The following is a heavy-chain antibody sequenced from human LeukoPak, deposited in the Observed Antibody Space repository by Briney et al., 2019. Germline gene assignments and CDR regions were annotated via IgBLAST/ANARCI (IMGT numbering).Heavy chain of an antibody. J-gene: IGHJ4*02. CDR1: GFTLSNYW. V-gene: IGHV3-11*01. D-gene: IGHD6-6*01. CDR3: AKDREYTSIAAPRWVDY. Sequence: GGSLRLSCAASGFTLSNYWMSWIRQAPGKGLEWVSYISSSGSTIYYADSVKGRFTISRDNAKNSLYLQMNSLRAEDTAVYYCAKDREYTSIAAPRWVDYWGQGTLVTVSS. CDR2: ISSSGSTI.